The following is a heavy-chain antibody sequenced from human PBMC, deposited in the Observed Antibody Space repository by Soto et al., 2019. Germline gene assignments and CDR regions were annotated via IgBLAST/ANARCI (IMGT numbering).Heavy chain of an antibody. CDR3: ARERVVLVRAAVRVWDDYQYYGMDV. D-gene: IGHD2-2*02. CDR1: GGSFSDDY. V-gene: IGHV4-34*01. Sequence: SETLSLTYAISGGSFSDDYWSGFRQPPGKGLEWIGQISNSGRTNYNPSLKSQVTISADTPKNQFSLRLSSLTAADKAVYYCARERVVLVRAAVRVWDDYQYYGMDVWGQGTTVT. J-gene: IGHJ6*02. CDR2: ISNSGRT.